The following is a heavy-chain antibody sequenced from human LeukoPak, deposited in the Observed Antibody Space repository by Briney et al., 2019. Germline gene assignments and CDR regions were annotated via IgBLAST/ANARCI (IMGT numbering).Heavy chain of an antibody. CDR2: INHSGST. CDR3: AGHQRYYYGSGSRIDY. Sequence: PSETLSLTCAVYGGSFSGYYWSWIRQPPGKGLEWIGEINHSGSTNYNPSLKSRVTISVDTSKNQFSLKLSSVTAADTAVYYCAGHQRYYYGSGSRIDYWGQGTLVTVSS. CDR1: GGSFSGYY. D-gene: IGHD3-10*01. J-gene: IGHJ4*02. V-gene: IGHV4-34*01.